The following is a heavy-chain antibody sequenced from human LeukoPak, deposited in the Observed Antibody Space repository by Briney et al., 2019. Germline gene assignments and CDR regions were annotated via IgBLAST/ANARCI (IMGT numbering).Heavy chain of an antibody. CDR2: ISYDGSNK. D-gene: IGHD3-22*01. Sequence: PGRSLRLSCAASGFTSSSYAMHWVRQAPGKGLEWVAVISYDGSNKYYADSVKGRFTISRDNSKNTLYLQMNSLRAEDTAVYYCARVARGYDSSGYLGYWGQGTLVTVSS. V-gene: IGHV3-30*04. CDR1: GFTSSSYA. CDR3: ARVARGYDSSGYLGY. J-gene: IGHJ4*02.